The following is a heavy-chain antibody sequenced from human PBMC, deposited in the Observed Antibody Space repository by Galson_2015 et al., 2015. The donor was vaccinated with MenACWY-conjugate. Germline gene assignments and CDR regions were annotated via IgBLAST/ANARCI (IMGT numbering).Heavy chain of an antibody. CDR2: IKADGSFS. Sequence: SLRLSCAASGFTFNNYWMHWVRQPPGQGLEWISYIKADGSFSNYADSVKGRFTISTDNAKNMVYLQMDGLGDEDTAVYFCARDNNWSFDSWGQGTQVTVSS. V-gene: IGHV3-74*01. D-gene: IGHD1-1*01. CDR1: GFTFNNYW. CDR3: ARDNNWSFDS. J-gene: IGHJ4*02.